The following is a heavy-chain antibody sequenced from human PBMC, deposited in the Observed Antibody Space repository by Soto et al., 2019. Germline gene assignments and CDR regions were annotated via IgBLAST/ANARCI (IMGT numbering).Heavy chain of an antibody. CDR3: ARVGDYELEQDY. V-gene: IGHV4-4*02. Sequence: SSETLSLTCAVSGGSISSSNWWSWVRQPPGKGLEWIGEIYHSGSTNYNPSLKSRVTISVDKSKNQFSLKLSSVTAADTAVYYCARVGDYELEQDYWGQGTLVTVSS. CDR1: GGSISSSNW. D-gene: IGHD4-17*01. J-gene: IGHJ4*02. CDR2: IYHSGST.